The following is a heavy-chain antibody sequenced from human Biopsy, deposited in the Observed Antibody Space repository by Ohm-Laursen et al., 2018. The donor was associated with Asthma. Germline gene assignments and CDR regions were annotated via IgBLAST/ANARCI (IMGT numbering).Heavy chain of an antibody. Sequence: PSQTLSLTCVVYGGSFSSNYWSWIRQTPGKGLEWLGDTHRSGYTNYHPSLRNRLTLSVDTSKNQFSLRLTSVTAADTAVYYCARGSSSRLSQWELLVSGGKRAHSYYGMDVWGQGTTVTVSS. V-gene: IGHV4-34*01. D-gene: IGHD1-26*01. J-gene: IGHJ6*02. CDR2: THRSGYT. CDR1: GGSFSSNY. CDR3: ARGSSSRLSQWELLVSGGKRAHSYYGMDV.